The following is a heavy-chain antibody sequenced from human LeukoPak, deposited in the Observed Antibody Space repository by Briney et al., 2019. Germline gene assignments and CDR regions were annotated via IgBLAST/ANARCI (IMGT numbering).Heavy chain of an antibody. CDR1: GYTFTGYY. CDR3: ARAGMATIDFDY. J-gene: IGHJ4*02. Sequence: ASVKVSCKASGYTFTGYYMHWVRQAPGQGLEWMGWINPNSGGTNYTQKFRGRVTMTRDTSISTAYMELSRLRSDDTAVYYCARAGMATIDFDYWGQGTLVTVSS. CDR2: INPNSGGT. V-gene: IGHV1-2*02. D-gene: IGHD5-24*01.